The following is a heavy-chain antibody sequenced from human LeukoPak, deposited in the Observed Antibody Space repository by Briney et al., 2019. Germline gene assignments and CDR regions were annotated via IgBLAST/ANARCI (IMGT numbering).Heavy chain of an antibody. CDR2: ISYDGSNK. CDR1: GFTFSSYA. J-gene: IGHJ4*02. D-gene: IGHD1-26*01. CDR3: ARDIGWELLETHYFDY. Sequence: PGRSLRLSCAASGFTFSSYAMHGVRQAPGKGLEWVAVISYDGSNKYYADSVKGRFTISRDNSKNTLYLQMNSLRAEDTAVYYCARDIGWELLETHYFDYWGQGTLVTVSS. V-gene: IGHV3-30-3*01.